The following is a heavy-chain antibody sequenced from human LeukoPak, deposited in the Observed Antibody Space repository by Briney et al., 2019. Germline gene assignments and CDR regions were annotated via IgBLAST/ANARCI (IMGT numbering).Heavy chain of an antibody. CDR1: GGPFSGYY. CDR3: ARGLRWLQFKHFDY. CDR2: INHSGST. J-gene: IGHJ4*02. D-gene: IGHD5-24*01. Sequence: SETLSITCAVYGGPFSGYYWSWIRQPPGKGLHWIGEINHSGSTNYNPSLKSRVTISVDTSKNQFSLKLSSVTAADTAVYYCARGLRWLQFKHFDYWGQGTLVTVSS. V-gene: IGHV4-34*01.